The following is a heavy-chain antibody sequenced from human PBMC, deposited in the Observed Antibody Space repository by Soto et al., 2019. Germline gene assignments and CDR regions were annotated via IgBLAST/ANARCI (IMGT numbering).Heavy chain of an antibody. CDR2: INHSGST. V-gene: IGHV4-34*01. CDR3: ARAGDYGDYSFDY. CDR1: GGSFSGYY. J-gene: IGHJ4*02. D-gene: IGHD4-17*01. Sequence: QVQLQQWGAGLLKPSETLSLTCAVYGGSFSGYYWSWIRQPPGKGLEWIGEINHSGSTNYNPSLKSRVTISVDTSKNQFSLKLSSVTAADTAVYYCARAGDYGDYSFDYCGQGTLVTVSS.